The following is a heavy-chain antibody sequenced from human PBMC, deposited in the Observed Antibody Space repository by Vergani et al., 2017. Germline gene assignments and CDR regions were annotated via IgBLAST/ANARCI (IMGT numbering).Heavy chain of an antibody. D-gene: IGHD2-21*02. CDR3: ARHLAYCGGDCYPYYYGMDV. CDR2: IYYSGST. J-gene: IGHJ6*02. Sequence: QLQLQESGPGLVKPSETLSLTCTVSGGSISSSSYYWGWLRQPPGKGLEWIGSIYYSGSTYYNPSLKSRVTISVDTSKNQFSLKLSSVTAADTAVYYCARHLAYCGGDCYPYYYGMDVWGQGTTVTVSS. CDR1: GGSISSSSYY. V-gene: IGHV4-39*01.